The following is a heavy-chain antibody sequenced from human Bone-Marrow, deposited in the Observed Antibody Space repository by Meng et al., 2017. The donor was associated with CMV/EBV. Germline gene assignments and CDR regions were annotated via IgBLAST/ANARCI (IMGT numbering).Heavy chain of an antibody. CDR2: INTDGSSA. D-gene: IGHD3-3*01. Sequence: GEYLKISCAASGFTFSRYWMQWVRQVPGKGLVWVSRINTDGSSADYAGSVRGRFTVSRDNAKNALYLQMNSLRAEDTAVYYCASRDFWSGGFDYWGQGTLVTVSS. CDR1: GFTFSRYW. V-gene: IGHV3-74*01. J-gene: IGHJ4*02. CDR3: ASRDFWSGGFDY.